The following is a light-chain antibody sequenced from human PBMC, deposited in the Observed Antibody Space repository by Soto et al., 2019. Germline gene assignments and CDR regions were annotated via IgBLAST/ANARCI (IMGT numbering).Light chain of an antibody. J-gene: IGLJ1*01. CDR3: SSYTSGRAYV. Sequence: QSVLTQPASVSGSPGQSITISCTVTSSDVGGYNYVSWYQQQSGKAPKLMIHEVSNRPSGVSNRFSGSKSGNTASLTISGLQAEDEADYYCSSYTSGRAYVFGIGTKVTVL. CDR2: EVS. V-gene: IGLV2-14*01. CDR1: SSDVGGYNY.